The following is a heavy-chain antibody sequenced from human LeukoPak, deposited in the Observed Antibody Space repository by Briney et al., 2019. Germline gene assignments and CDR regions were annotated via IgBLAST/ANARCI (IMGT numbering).Heavy chain of an antibody. CDR2: IYYSGST. D-gene: IGHD2/OR15-2a*01. CDR3: ARLRRNIANH. CDR1: GDSISSSSYY. J-gene: IGHJ5*02. V-gene: IGHV4-39*01. Sequence: SETLSLMCTASGDSISSSSYYWGWIRQPPGKGLEWIGGIYYSGSTYYNPSLKSRVTVSVDTSKNQFSLKLSSVTAADTAVYYCARLRRNIANHWGQGTLVTVSS.